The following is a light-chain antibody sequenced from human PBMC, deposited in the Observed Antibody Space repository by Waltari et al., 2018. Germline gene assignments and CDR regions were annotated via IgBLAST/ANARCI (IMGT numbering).Light chain of an antibody. CDR2: NDN. CDR1: SPSVGRAS. J-gene: IGLJ2*01. CDR3: AAWDDILKGVL. Sequence: QSRLTQPPSSSGPPGQWITTPSSGSSPSVGRASLNWYQQLPGTAPKRLVYNDNERPPGAPDRFSGSKSGTSASLAISWLQSEDEADYFCAAWDDILKGVLFGGGTRLTVL. V-gene: IGLV1-44*01.